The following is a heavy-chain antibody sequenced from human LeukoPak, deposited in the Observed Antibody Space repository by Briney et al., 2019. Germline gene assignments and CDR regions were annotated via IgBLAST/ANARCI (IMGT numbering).Heavy chain of an antibody. J-gene: IGHJ4*02. CDR2: IYYSGST. Sequence: SETLSLTCTVSGGYISSYYWSWIRQPPGKGLEWIGYIYYSGSTNYNPPLKSRVTISVDTSKNQFSLNLSSVTAADTAVYYCARVYCSGGTCSFDYWGQGTLVTVSS. D-gene: IGHD2-15*01. V-gene: IGHV4-59*01. CDR1: GGYISSYY. CDR3: ARVYCSGGTCSFDY.